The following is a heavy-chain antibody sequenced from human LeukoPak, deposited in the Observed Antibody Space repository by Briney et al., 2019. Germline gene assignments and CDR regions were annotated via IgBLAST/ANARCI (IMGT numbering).Heavy chain of an antibody. J-gene: IGHJ6*02. CDR2: IKQDGSEK. CDR3: ARDYPLGGYGDYEGTDV. V-gene: IGHV3-7*01. D-gene: IGHD4-17*01. CDR1: GFTFSSYW. Sequence: GGSLRLSCAASGFTFSSYWMSWVRQAPGKGLEWVANIKQDGSEKYYVDSVKGRFTISRDNAKNSLYLQMNSLRAEDTAVYYCARDYPLGGYGDYEGTDVWGQGTTVTVSS.